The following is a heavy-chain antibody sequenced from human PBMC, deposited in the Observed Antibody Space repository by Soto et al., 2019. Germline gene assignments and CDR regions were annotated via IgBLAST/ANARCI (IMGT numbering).Heavy chain of an antibody. J-gene: IGHJ4*02. D-gene: IGHD3-10*01. Sequence: SGPTLVNPTQTLTLTCTFSGFSLGTYGVGVGWIRQPPGKALDWLAFINANDDKRYSPSLNDRLTITKDTSENQVVLTMTNMDPADTATYYCARRPPGSGATFVSWGQGTLVTVSS. CDR1: GFSLGTYGVG. CDR2: INANDDK. CDR3: ARRPPGSGATFVS. V-gene: IGHV2-5*01.